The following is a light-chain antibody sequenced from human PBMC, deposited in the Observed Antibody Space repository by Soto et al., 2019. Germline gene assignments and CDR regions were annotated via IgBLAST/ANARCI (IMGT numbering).Light chain of an antibody. Sequence: IVITQSPATLSVSPGDRATLSFRASQSVGSNLAWYQQKPGQAPRLLSYGASTRVTGIPARFSGSGSGTEFTLTISSLQSEDFAVYHCQQYYNWWTFGQGTKVDIK. CDR1: QSVGSN. V-gene: IGKV3-15*01. CDR2: GAS. J-gene: IGKJ1*01. CDR3: QQYYNWWT.